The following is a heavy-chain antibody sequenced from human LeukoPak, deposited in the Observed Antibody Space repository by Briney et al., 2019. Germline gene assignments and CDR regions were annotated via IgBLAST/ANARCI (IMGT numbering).Heavy chain of an antibody. J-gene: IGHJ4*02. V-gene: IGHV1-2*02. CDR3: ARPGTKRWLQLWYFDY. D-gene: IGHD5-24*01. CDR2: INPNSGGT. Sequence: ASVKVSFTASGYTFTGYYMHWVRQAPGQGLEWMGWINPNSGGTNYAQKFQGRVTMTRDTSISTAYMELSRLRSDDTAVYYCARPGTKRWLQLWYFDYWGQGTLVTVSS. CDR1: GYTFTGYY.